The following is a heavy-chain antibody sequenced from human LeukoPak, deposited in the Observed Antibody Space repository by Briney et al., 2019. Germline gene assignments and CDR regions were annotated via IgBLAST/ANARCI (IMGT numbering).Heavy chain of an antibody. Sequence: KSSETLSLTCTVSGGSISRSSYYWGWIRQPPGKGLEWIGSIYYSGSTYYNPSLKSRVTISVDTSKNQFSLKLSSVTAADTAVYYCARHVRSVAFDIWGQGTMVTVSS. CDR3: ARHVRSVAFDI. V-gene: IGHV4-39*01. D-gene: IGHD3-16*02. J-gene: IGHJ3*02. CDR2: IYYSGST. CDR1: GGSISRSSYY.